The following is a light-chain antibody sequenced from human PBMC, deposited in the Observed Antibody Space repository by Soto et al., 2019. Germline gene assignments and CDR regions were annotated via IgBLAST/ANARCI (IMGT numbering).Light chain of an antibody. Sequence: EIQMTQSPSTLSAYVGDRVTITCRAGQSISSWLAWYQQKRGKAPKVLIYKASSLESGVPSRFSGSGSGTDFTLTISSLQPEDVAAYYCQKYNSAPLTFGGGTNVDI. CDR3: QKYNSAPLT. CDR1: QSISSW. J-gene: IGKJ4*01. V-gene: IGKV1-5*03. CDR2: KAS.